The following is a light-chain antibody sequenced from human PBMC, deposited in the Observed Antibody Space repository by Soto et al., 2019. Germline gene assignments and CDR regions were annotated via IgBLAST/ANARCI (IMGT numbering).Light chain of an antibody. J-gene: IGKJ4*01. Sequence: IQMTQSPSSLSASVGDRVTITCRASQSISSYLNWYQQKPGKAPKFLISAASSLQSGVPSRFSGSGSGTDFTLTISSLQPEDFATYYCQQSYSTPPTFGGGNKVEIK. CDR1: QSISSY. CDR3: QQSYSTPPT. V-gene: IGKV1-39*01. CDR2: AAS.